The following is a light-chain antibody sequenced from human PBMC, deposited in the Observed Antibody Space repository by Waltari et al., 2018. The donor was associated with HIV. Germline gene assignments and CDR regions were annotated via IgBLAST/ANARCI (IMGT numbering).Light chain of an antibody. V-gene: IGKV1-39*01. CDR2: AAS. CDR1: QSVSSY. CDR3: QECYSSPFT. J-gene: IGKJ3*01. Sequence: DIQMTQSPSSLSASVGDRVTITCRASQSVSSYLNWYQQKPGKAPKLLIYAASILQSGVPARFSGSGSGTDFTLTINSLQPEDFATYYCQECYSSPFTFGPGTQVDIK.